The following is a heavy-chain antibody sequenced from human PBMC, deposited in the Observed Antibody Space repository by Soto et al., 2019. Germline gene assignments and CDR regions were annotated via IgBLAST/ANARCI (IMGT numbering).Heavy chain of an antibody. CDR1: GFSLTTAGVG. CDR2: IYWDDDE. J-gene: IGHJ4*02. V-gene: IGHV2-5*02. CDR3: AHSRNLITVDAQVGAFDY. D-gene: IGHD1-26*01. Sequence: QINLKEAGPTLVKPTQTLTLTCSFSGFSLTTAGVGVGWVRQSPGEAVEGLALIYWDDDERYSPSLKTRLTITKDPSKNQVVHTMTTMAPEDTATYYCAHSRNLITVDAQVGAFDYWGQGPQVTFSS.